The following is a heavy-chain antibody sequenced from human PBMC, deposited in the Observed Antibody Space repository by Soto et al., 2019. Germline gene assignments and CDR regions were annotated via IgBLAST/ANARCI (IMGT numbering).Heavy chain of an antibody. V-gene: IGHV3-7*03. CDR1: GFTFSAYW. CDR2: IRQDGSDK. D-gene: IGHD6-13*01. Sequence: EVQLVESGGNLVQPGGSLRLSCAASGFTFSAYWMSWVRQAPGKGLEWVDNIRQDGSDKYYVDSVKGRFTISRDNAKNSLFLQMNSLRAEDTAVYYCAAARRSSQDFDYWGQGTLVTVSS. CDR3: AAARRSSQDFDY. J-gene: IGHJ4*02.